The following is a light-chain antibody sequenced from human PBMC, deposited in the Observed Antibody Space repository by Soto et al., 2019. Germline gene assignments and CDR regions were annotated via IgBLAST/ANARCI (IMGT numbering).Light chain of an antibody. Sequence: QSVLTQPPSASGSPGQSVTISCTGTRDDVGGYNYVSWFQHHPGKAPKLLIYQVTNRPSRVSNRFSGSKSGNTASLTISGLQADDEADYYCSSYTASSTRVFGTGTKVTVL. CDR2: QVT. V-gene: IGLV2-14*01. CDR1: RDDVGGYNY. J-gene: IGLJ1*01. CDR3: SSYTASSTRV.